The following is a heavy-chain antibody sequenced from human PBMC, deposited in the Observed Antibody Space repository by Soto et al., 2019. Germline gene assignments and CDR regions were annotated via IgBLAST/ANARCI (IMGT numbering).Heavy chain of an antibody. V-gene: IGHV3-7*01. Sequence: PGGSLRLSCAASGFTFSSYWMSWVRQAPGKGLEWVANIKQDGSEKYYVDSVKGRFTISRDNAKNSLYLQMNSLRAEDTAVYYCARDPNIVLVPAALRYYYYYYGMDVWGQGTTVTVSS. CDR1: GFTFSSYW. CDR3: ARDPNIVLVPAALRYYYYYYGMDV. D-gene: IGHD2-2*01. CDR2: IKQDGSEK. J-gene: IGHJ6*02.